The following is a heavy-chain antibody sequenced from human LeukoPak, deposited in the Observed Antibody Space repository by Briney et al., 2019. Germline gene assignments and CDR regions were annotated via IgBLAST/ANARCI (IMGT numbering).Heavy chain of an antibody. CDR1: GFTFGDYA. V-gene: IGHV3-49*04. Sequence: PGGSLRLSCTASGFTFGDYAMSWVRQAPGKGLEWVGFIRSRAYGGTTEYAASVKGRFTISRDDSKSIAYLQMNSLKTEDTAVYYCTRSRCGGYRLSYWGQGTLVTVSS. CDR3: TRSRCGGYRLSY. D-gene: IGHD2-21*01. J-gene: IGHJ4*02. CDR2: IRSRAYGGTT.